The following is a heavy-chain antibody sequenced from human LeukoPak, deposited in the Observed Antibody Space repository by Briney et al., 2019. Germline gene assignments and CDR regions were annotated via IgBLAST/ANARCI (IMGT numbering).Heavy chain of an antibody. Sequence: PGGSLRLSCAASGFTVNSDYMSWVRQAPGKGLEWVSVLYSGGSTYYADSVKGRFTISRDNAKNTLYLQMNSLRAEDTAVYYCARGVRGSGSYLVFWGQGTLVTVSS. D-gene: IGHD1-26*01. CDR3: ARGVRGSGSYLVF. CDR2: LYSGGST. J-gene: IGHJ4*02. V-gene: IGHV3-66*01. CDR1: GFTVNSDY.